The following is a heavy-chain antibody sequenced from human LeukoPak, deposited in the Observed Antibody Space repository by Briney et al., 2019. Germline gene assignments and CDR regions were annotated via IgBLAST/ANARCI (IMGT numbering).Heavy chain of an antibody. CDR2: IIPILGIA. CDR1: GGTFSSYA. D-gene: IGHD1-26*01. V-gene: IGHV1-69*04. Sequence: GASVKVSCKASGGTFSSYAISWVRQAPGQGLEWMGRIIPILGIANYAQKFQGRVTITADKSTSTAYMELSSLRSEDTAVYYCAAGSGSYYFYAFDIWGQGTMVTVSS. J-gene: IGHJ3*02. CDR3: AAGSGSYYFYAFDI.